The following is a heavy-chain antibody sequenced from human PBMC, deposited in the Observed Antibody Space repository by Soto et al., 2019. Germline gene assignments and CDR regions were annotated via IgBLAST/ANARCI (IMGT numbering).Heavy chain of an antibody. D-gene: IGHD2-21*01. CDR2: IKSKRDGETT. J-gene: IGHJ4*02. Sequence: GGSLRLSCAASGFTFSDAWFNWVRQAPGKGLEWVCRIKSKRDGETTDCAAPVKDRFSISRDDLRNIVHLQMNKLRTDDTAVYFCTADVPTYIPQVDFWGQGIMVTVSS. CDR3: TADVPTYIPQVDF. CDR1: GFTFSDAW. V-gene: IGHV3-15*07.